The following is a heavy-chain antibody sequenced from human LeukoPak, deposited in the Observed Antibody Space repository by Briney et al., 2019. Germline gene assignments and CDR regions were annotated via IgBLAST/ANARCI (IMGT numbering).Heavy chain of an antibody. V-gene: IGHV3-7*01. CDR2: IKPDGSEK. J-gene: IGHJ4*02. D-gene: IGHD6-13*01. CDR1: GFTFSSYI. CDR3: ASGYSSSWATFDY. Sequence: GGSLRLSCAASGFTFSSYIMNWVRQAPGKGLEWVANIKPDGSEKYYVDSVKGRFTISRDNAKNSLYLQMNSLRADDTAVYYCASGYSSSWATFDYWGQGTLVTVSS.